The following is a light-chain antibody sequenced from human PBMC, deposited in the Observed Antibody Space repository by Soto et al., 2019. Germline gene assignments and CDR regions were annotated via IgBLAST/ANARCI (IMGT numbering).Light chain of an antibody. V-gene: IGKV3-11*01. CDR3: QQRSNWPPLT. Sequence: EIVLTQSPAALSVSPGDSATLSCRASQSVSSYLAWYQQKPGQAPRLLIYDASNRAAGIPARFSGSGSATDFTLTISSLEPEDFAVYYCQQRSNWPPLTFGGGTKVEIK. CDR1: QSVSSY. J-gene: IGKJ4*01. CDR2: DAS.